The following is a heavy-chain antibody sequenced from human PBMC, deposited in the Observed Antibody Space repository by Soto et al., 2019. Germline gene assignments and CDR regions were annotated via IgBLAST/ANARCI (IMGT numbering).Heavy chain of an antibody. D-gene: IGHD2-8*02. Sequence: EEQLVESGGGLVQPGGSLRLSCAASGFTFDDYGMHWVRLGPRKGLEWVAGVSWNSGNIAYGDSGRGRFTISRDNAKNSIYLQMNSLREDETALYYCAKTRDLGKCGVCPEQSPFDPWGQGTLVTVSS. V-gene: IGHV3-9*01. J-gene: IGHJ5*02. CDR2: VSWNSGNI. CDR1: GFTFDDYG. CDR3: AKTRDLGKCGVCPEQSPFDP.